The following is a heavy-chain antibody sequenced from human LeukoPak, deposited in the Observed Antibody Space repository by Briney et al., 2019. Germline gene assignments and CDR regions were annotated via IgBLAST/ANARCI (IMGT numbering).Heavy chain of an antibody. CDR1: GGSISGYS. J-gene: IGHJ3*02. V-gene: IGHV4-59*08. CDR3: ARHPPTSASDI. CDR2: IYYSGST. Sequence: SEALSLTCTVSGGSISGYSWTLIRQPPRKGLEWVGYIYYSGSTHYNPSLKSRVTISVDTSKNQSSLTLSSVTAADTAVYYCARHPPTSASDIWGQRTMVTVSS.